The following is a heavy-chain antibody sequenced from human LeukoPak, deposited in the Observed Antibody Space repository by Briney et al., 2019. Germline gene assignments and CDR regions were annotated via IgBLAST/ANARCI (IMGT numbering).Heavy chain of an antibody. CDR3: ARPHYYYDSPSLFDY. D-gene: IGHD3-22*01. J-gene: IGHJ4*02. Sequence: GGSLRLSCAASGFTFNNYAMNWVRQAPGKGLEWVSHISPSGDSTYYADSVKGRFTISRDNSKNTLYLQMNSLRAEDTAVYYCARPHYYYDSPSLFDYWGQGTLVTVSS. CDR1: GFTFNNYA. V-gene: IGHV3-23*01. CDR2: ISPSGDST.